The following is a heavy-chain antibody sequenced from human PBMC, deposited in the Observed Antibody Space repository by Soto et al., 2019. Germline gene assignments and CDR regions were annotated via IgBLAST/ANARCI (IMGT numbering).Heavy chain of an antibody. V-gene: IGHV4-59*11. D-gene: IGHD3-16*01. J-gene: IGHJ5*02. CDR3: ATEKSMGAYNWFDP. CDR1: GGSISSHY. CDR2: IYNSATT. Sequence: SETLSLTCTVSGGSISSHYWNWIRQPPGKGLEWIGCIYNSATTNYNPSLKSRVTISVDTSRSQFSLRLTSVTAADTAIYYCATEKSMGAYNWFDPWGQGTLVTXSS.